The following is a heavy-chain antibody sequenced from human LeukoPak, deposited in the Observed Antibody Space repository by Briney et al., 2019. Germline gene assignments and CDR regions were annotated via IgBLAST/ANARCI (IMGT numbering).Heavy chain of an antibody. CDR2: IYYSGSA. J-gene: IGHJ3*02. V-gene: IGHV4-39*01. CDR1: GGSISSSSYY. Sequence: PSETLSLTCAVAGGSISSSSYYWGWVRQPPGKGLEWIANIYYSGSAYYNPSLKSRVSISVDTSKNQFSLKLTSVTAADTAVYYCARPDIFRGYDAFDIWGQGTMVTVSS. CDR3: ARPDIFRGYDAFDI. D-gene: IGHD3-9*01.